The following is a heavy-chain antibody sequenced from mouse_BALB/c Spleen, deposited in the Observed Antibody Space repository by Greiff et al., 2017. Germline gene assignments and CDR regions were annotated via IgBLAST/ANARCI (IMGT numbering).Heavy chain of an antibody. Sequence: VQRVESGPELVKPGASVKISCKASGYAFSSSWMNWVKQRPGQGLEWIGRIYPGDGDTNYNGKFKGKATLTADKSSSTAYMQLSSLTSVDSAVYFCARDGSSPWFAYWGQGTLVTVSA. V-gene: IGHV1-82*01. D-gene: IGHD1-1*01. CDR1: GYAFSSSW. J-gene: IGHJ3*01. CDR3: ARDGSSPWFAY. CDR2: IYPGDGDT.